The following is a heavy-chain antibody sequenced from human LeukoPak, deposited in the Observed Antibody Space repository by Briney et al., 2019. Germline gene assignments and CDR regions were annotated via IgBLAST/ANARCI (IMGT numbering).Heavy chain of an antibody. J-gene: IGHJ3*02. CDR1: GYTFTSYG. CDR3: ARDPGGYCSGGSCYSDAFDI. D-gene: IGHD2-15*01. CDR2: IIPIFGTA. V-gene: IGHV1-69*13. Sequence: SVKVSCKASGYTFTSYGISWVRQAPGQGLEWMGGIIPIFGTANYAQKFQGRVTITADESTSTAYMELSSLRSEDTAVYYCARDPGGYCSGGSCYSDAFDIWGQGTMVTVSS.